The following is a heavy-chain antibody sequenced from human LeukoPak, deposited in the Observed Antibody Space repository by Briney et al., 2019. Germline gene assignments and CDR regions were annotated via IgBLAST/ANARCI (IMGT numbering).Heavy chain of an antibody. D-gene: IGHD5-24*01. CDR1: GYTFTGYY. CDR2: INPNSGGT. Sequence: ASVKVSCKASGYTFTGYYMHWVRQAPGQGLEWMGWINPNSGGTNYAQKLQGRVTMTTDTSTSTAYMELRSLGSDDTAVYYCARDQEMATGFDYWGQGTLVTVSS. J-gene: IGHJ4*02. CDR3: ARDQEMATGFDY. V-gene: IGHV1-2*02.